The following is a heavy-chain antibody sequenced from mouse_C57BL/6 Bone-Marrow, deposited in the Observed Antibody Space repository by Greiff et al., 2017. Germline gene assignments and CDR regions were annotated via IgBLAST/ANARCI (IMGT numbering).Heavy chain of an antibody. CDR3: AKEDFDV. V-gene: IGHV2-5*01. CDR2: IWRGGST. Sequence: VQLQQSGPGLVQPSQSLSITCTVSGFSLTSYGVHWVRQSPGKGLEWLGVIWRGGSTDYNAAFMSRLSTTKDNSKSQVFCKMNSLQADDTAIYYCAKEDFDVWGTGTTVTVSS. CDR1: GFSLTSYG. J-gene: IGHJ1*03.